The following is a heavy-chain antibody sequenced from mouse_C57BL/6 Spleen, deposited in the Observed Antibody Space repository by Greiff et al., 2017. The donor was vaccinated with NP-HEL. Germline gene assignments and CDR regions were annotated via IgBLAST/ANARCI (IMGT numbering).Heavy chain of an antibody. CDR3: ARGGTDPDY. D-gene: IGHD4-1*01. Sequence: QVQLQQSGAELVRPGASVKLSCKASGYTFTDYYINWVKQRPGQGLEWIARIYPGSGNTYYNEKFKGKATLTAEKSSSTAYMQLSSLTSEDSAVYFCARGGTDPDYWGQGTTLTVSS. V-gene: IGHV1-76*01. CDR1: GYTFTDYY. CDR2: IYPGSGNT. J-gene: IGHJ2*01.